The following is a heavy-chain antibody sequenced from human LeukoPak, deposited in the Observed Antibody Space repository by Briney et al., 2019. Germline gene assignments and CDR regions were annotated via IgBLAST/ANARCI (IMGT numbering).Heavy chain of an antibody. CDR3: ARDRAVTTNIPIYYYMDV. Sequence: GASVKVSCKASGYTFTSYAMHWVRQAPGQRLEWMGWINAGNGNTKYSQEFQGRVTMTRDTSISTAYMELSRLRSDDTAVYYCARDRAVTTNIPIYYYMDVWGKGTTVTISS. CDR2: INAGNGNT. J-gene: IGHJ6*03. CDR1: GYTFTSYA. V-gene: IGHV1-3*01. D-gene: IGHD4-17*01.